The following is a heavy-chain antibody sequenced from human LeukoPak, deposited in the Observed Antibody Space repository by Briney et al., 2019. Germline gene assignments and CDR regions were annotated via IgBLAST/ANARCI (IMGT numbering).Heavy chain of an antibody. J-gene: IGHJ4*02. V-gene: IGHV1-2*02. D-gene: IGHD6-19*01. CDR2: INPNSGGT. CDR1: GYTLTGYY. Sequence: ASVKVSCKASGYTLTGYYMHWVRQAPGQGLEWMGWINPNSGGTNYAQKFQGRVTMTRDTSISTAYMELSRLRSDDTAVYYCGRDRDSCGWDGGRTYNFDYWGQGTLVTVSS. CDR3: GRDRDSCGWDGGRTYNFDY.